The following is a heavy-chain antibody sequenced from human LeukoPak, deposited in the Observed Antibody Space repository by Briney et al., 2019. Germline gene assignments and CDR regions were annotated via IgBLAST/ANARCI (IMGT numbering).Heavy chain of an antibody. D-gene: IGHD2-15*01. CDR3: ARERRCSAGSCYAADLDS. J-gene: IGHJ4*02. CDR2: IIPLTGVV. CDR1: ADIFSSYA. Sequence: SVKVSCKTSADIFSSYAINWVRHAPGQGLEWMGRIIPLTGVVNYGQKLQTRVTISADKSTSTAYMEVSSLRFEDTAVYFCARERRCSAGSCYAADLDSWGQGTLVTVSS. V-gene: IGHV1-69*04.